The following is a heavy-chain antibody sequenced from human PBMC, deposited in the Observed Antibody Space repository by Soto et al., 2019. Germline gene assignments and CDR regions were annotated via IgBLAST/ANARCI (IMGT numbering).Heavy chain of an antibody. Sequence: GASVKVSCKASGYTFTSYYMHWVRQAPVQGLEWMGIINPSGGSTSSAQKFQGRVTMTRDTATSTVYMELSSLRSEDTAVYYCARDRVKVDYYYYYGMDVWGQGTTVTVSS. D-gene: IGHD2-2*01. CDR2: INPSGGST. CDR3: ARDRVKVDYYYYYGMDV. J-gene: IGHJ6*02. V-gene: IGHV1-46*01. CDR1: GYTFTSYY.